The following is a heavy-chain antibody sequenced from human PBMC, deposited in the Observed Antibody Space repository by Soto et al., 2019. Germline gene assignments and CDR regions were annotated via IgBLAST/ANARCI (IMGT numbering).Heavy chain of an antibody. CDR1: GYTFTSYY. J-gene: IGHJ6*04. Sequence: ASVKVSCKASGYTFTSYYINWVRQATGQGLEWMGWMNPNSGNTGYAQKFQGRVTMTRNTSISTAYMELSSLRSEDTAVYYCARGGVLLWFGELLYVAKAILDVWGKGTTVTVSS. CDR3: ARGGVLLWFGELLYVAKAILDV. D-gene: IGHD3-10*01. V-gene: IGHV1-8*01. CDR2: MNPNSGNT.